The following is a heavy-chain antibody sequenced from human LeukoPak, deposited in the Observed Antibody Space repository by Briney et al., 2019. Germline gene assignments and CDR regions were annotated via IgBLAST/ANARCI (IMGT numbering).Heavy chain of an antibody. CDR1: GGSISSGSYY. Sequence: PSETLSLTCTVSGGSISSGSYYWSWIRQPAGKGLEWIGRIYTSGSTNYNPSLKSRVTISVGTSKNQFSLKLSSVTAADTAVYYCARSGTIQNYYYYMDVWGKGTTVTISS. J-gene: IGHJ6*03. CDR3: ARSGTIQNYYYYMDV. V-gene: IGHV4-61*02. CDR2: IYTSGST. D-gene: IGHD3-9*01.